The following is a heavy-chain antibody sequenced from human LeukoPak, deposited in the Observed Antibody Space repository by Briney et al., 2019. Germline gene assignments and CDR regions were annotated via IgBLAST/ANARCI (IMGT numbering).Heavy chain of an antibody. CDR3: ARDPRFTIFGVGDAFDI. J-gene: IGHJ3*02. V-gene: IGHV1-69*13. CDR1: GGTFSSYA. Sequence: SVKVSCKASGGTFSSYAISWVRQAPGQGLEWMGGIIPIFGTANYAQEFQGRVTITADESTSTAYMELSSLRSEDTAVYYCARDPRFTIFGVGDAFDIWGQGTMVTVSS. D-gene: IGHD3-3*01. CDR2: IIPIFGTA.